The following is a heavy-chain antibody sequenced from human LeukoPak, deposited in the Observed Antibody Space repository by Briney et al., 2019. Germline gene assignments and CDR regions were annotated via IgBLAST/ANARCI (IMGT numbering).Heavy chain of an antibody. CDR3: ARELKIEALATVGFEI. D-gene: IGHD1-7*01. CDR2: ISGSGSNT. V-gene: IGHV3-23*01. Sequence: GESLRLSCAASGFSFSKFGMHWVRQAPGKGLEWVSAISGSGSNTYYPGSVKGRFTISRDNSRNTLYLQMNSLRAEDTAVYYCARELKIEALATVGFEIWGQGTLVTVSS. CDR1: GFSFSKFG. J-gene: IGHJ3*02.